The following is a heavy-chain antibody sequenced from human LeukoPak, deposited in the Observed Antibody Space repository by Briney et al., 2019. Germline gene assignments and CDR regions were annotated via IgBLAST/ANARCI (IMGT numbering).Heavy chain of an antibody. D-gene: IGHD2-2*01. CDR2: IYYSGST. CDR3: ARVSCSSTSCPRRDALDV. Sequence: SETLSLTCTVSGGSISYYYWSWIRQLPGKGLEWIGYIYYSGSTNYNPSLKSRVTISVDTSKNQFSLNLTSVTTADTAVYYCARVSCSSTSCPRRDALDVWGQGTMVTVSS. CDR1: GGSISYYY. J-gene: IGHJ3*01. V-gene: IGHV4-59*01.